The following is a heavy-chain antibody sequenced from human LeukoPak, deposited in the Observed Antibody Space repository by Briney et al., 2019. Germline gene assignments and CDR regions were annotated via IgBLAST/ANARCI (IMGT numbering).Heavy chain of an antibody. CDR3: ASTSPADSSGYYRRLADFDY. J-gene: IGHJ4*02. CDR2: IYTSGST. D-gene: IGHD3-22*01. Sequence: SQTLSLTCTVSGGSISSGSYYWSWIRQPAGKGLEWIGRIYTSGSTNYNPSLKSRVTISVDTSKNQFSLKLSSVTAADTAVYYCASTSPADSSGYYRRLADFDYWGQGTLVTVSS. V-gene: IGHV4-61*02. CDR1: GGSISSGSYY.